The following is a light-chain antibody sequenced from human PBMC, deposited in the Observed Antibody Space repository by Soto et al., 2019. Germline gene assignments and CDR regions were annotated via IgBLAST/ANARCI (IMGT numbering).Light chain of an antibody. V-gene: IGKV3-15*01. Sequence: EIVMTQSPATLSVSPGESATLSRRASQSISSDLAWYQQKPGQAPRLLIYGASTRATGIPARFSGSGSGTEFALTISSLQSEDFAVYYCQQCNNWPRTFGQGTKV. CDR2: GAS. J-gene: IGKJ1*01. CDR1: QSISSD. CDR3: QQCNNWPRT.